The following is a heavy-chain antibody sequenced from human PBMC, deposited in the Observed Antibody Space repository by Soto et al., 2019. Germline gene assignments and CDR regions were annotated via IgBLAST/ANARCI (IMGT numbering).Heavy chain of an antibody. CDR1: GGSISSYF. J-gene: IGHJ4*02. V-gene: IGHV4-59*01. D-gene: IGHD2-21*02. Sequence: SETLPLTCTVSGGSISSYFWSWIRQPPGKGLEWIGYIYYSGSTNYNPSLKSRVTISVDTSKNQFSLKLSSVTAADTAVYYCARYGGGDFPFDYWGQGTLVTVSS. CDR2: IYYSGST. CDR3: ARYGGGDFPFDY.